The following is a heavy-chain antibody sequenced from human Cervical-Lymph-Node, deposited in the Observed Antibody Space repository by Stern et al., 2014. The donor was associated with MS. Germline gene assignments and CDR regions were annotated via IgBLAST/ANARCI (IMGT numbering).Heavy chain of an antibody. Sequence: EVQLVESGGGLVKPGGSLRLSCAASGFTFSSYSMNWVRQAPGKGLEWDSSISSSSSYIYYADSVKGRFTISIDNGKNSLYLQMNSLRAEDTAVYYCARDQGDYYYYGMDVWGQGTTVTVSS. CDR3: ARDQGDYYYYGMDV. CDR2: ISSSSSYI. CDR1: GFTFSSYS. V-gene: IGHV3-21*01. J-gene: IGHJ6*02.